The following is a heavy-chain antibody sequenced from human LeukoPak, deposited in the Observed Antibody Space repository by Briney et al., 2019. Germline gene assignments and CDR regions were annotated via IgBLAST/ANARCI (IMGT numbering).Heavy chain of an antibody. CDR2: ISYDGSNK. CDR3: ARDHPESSGWSSLPYYYYGMDV. Sequence: PGRSLRLSCAASGFTFNSYAMHWVRQAPGKGLEWVAVISYDGSNKYYADSVKGRFTISRDNSKNTLYLQMNSLRAEDTAVYYCARDHPESSGWSSLPYYYYGMDVWGQGTTVTVSS. D-gene: IGHD6-19*01. J-gene: IGHJ6*02. V-gene: IGHV3-30-3*01. CDR1: GFTFNSYA.